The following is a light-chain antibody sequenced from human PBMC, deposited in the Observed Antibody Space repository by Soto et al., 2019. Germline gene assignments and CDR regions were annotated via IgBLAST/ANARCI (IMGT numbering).Light chain of an antibody. CDR1: QRVSNSY. V-gene: IGKV3-20*01. Sequence: EIVLPQSPGTLSLFPGDRATRSCRASQRVSNSYLAWFQQKPGQAPRLLIYDASSRAAGVPDRVSVGGSGTDFTLTISALEPEDFALYFCQQYERPPFAFGQGTRLE. CDR3: QQYERPPFA. J-gene: IGKJ2*01. CDR2: DAS.